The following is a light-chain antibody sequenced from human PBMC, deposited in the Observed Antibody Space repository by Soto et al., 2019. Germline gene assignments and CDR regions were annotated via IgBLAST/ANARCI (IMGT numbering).Light chain of an antibody. V-gene: IGKV3-20*01. J-gene: IGKJ2*01. CDR3: LQYGGSPRT. CDR1: QTVISSY. CDR2: GAS. Sequence: EIVLTQSPGTLSLSPGERATLSCRASQTVISSYLAWYQQKPGQAPRLLIFGASSRATGIPDWFSGSGSGTDFTLTISGLEPDDFALYYCLQYGGSPRTFGQGTKLEIK.